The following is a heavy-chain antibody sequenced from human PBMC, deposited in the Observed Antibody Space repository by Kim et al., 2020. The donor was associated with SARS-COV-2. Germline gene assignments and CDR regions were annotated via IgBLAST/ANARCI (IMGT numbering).Heavy chain of an antibody. CDR3: ARDSLGSGSYYFAIYYYGMDV. J-gene: IGHJ6*02. Sequence: GGSLRLSCAASGFTFSSYWMSWVRQAPGKGLEWVANIKQDGSEKYYVDSVKGRFTISRDNAKNSLYLQMNSLRAEDTAVYYCARDSLGSGSYYFAIYYYGMDVWGQGTTVTVSS. CDR2: IKQDGSEK. D-gene: IGHD3-10*01. V-gene: IGHV3-7*01. CDR1: GFTFSSYW.